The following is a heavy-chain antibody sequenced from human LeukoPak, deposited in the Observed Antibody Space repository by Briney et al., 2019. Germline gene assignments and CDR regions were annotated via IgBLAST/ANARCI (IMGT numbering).Heavy chain of an antibody. Sequence: GGSLRLSCAASGFIFSNYVMSWVRQAPGKGLEWVSGSGSGGRTYYADSVKGRFTISRDNSDDTLYLQMNSLRADDTAIYFCARGLYYDFWSGFGEYQYYFDSWGQGTLVTVSS. J-gene: IGHJ4*02. V-gene: IGHV3-23*01. D-gene: IGHD3-3*01. CDR3: ARGLYYDFWSGFGEYQYYFDS. CDR1: GFIFSNYV. CDR2: SGSGGRT.